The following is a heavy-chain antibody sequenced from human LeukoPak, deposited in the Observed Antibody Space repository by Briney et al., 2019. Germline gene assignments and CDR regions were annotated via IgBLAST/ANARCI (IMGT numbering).Heavy chain of an antibody. CDR2: VKTSAGDT. CDR3: AKGQMATILGFDS. V-gene: IGHV3-23*01. CDR1: GFMFSNYA. J-gene: IGHJ4*02. Sequence: GGSLRLSCAASGFMFSNYAMSWVRQAPGRGLEWVSAVKTSAGDTYYADSVRGRFTISRDNSKSTVYLQMNSLRAEDTALYYCAKGQMATILGFDSWGQGALVTVSS. D-gene: IGHD5-12*01.